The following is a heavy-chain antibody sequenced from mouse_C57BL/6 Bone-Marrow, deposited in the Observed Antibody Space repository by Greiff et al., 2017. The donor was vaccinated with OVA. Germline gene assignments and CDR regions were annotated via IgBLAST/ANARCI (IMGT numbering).Heavy chain of an antibody. Sequence: VQLQQSGAELVRPGPSVKMSCKASGYTFTNYWIGWAKQRPGHGLEWIGDIYPGGGYTNYNEKFKGKATLTADKSSSTAYMQFSSLTSEDSDIYYCSRYYYGSSYWYFDVWGTGTTVTVSS. D-gene: IGHD1-1*01. CDR2: IYPGGGYT. J-gene: IGHJ1*03. CDR3: SRYYYGSSYWYFDV. V-gene: IGHV1-63*01. CDR1: GYTFTNYW.